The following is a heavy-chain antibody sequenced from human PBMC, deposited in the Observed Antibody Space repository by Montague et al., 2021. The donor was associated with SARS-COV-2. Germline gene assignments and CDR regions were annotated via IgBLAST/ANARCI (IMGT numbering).Heavy chain of an antibody. D-gene: IGHD3-22*01. V-gene: IGHV4-34*01. CDR1: GGSFSGYY. CDR3: ARVAGGYYHDSSAYFDC. J-gene: IGHJ5*01. CDR2: INQSGST. Sequence: SETLSLTCAVYGGSFSGYYWSWIRQPPGKGLEWIGEINQSGSTNYNPSLKSRVTLSVDTSKKQFSLKLSSLTAADTAVYYCARVAGGYYHDSSAYFDCWGQGSLVTVSS.